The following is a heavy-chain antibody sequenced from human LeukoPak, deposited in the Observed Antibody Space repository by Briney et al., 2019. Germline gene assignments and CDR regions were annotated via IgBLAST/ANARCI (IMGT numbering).Heavy chain of an antibody. Sequence: GGSLRLSCAASGFTFSSYEMNWVRQAPGKGLEWVSYISSSGSTIYYADSVKGRFTISRDNAKNSLYLQMNSLRAEDTAVYYCARDQYCTNGVCSDYWGQGTLVTVSS. V-gene: IGHV3-48*03. CDR1: GFTFSSYE. J-gene: IGHJ4*02. CDR2: ISSSGSTI. D-gene: IGHD2-8*01. CDR3: ARDQYCTNGVCSDY.